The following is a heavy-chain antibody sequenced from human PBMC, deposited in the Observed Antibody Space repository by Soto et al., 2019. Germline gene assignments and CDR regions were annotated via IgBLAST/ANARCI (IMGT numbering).Heavy chain of an antibody. CDR3: VKDWTGDTCPCMDV. J-gene: IGHJ6*01. D-gene: IGHD2-8*02. CDR2: ISGSDDST. V-gene: IGHV3-23*01. CDR1: GFTFNNYA. Sequence: EVQLLESGGGLVQPGGSLRLSCAASGFTFNNYAMTWVRQAPGKGMEWVSNISGSDDSTYYAVSVKGRLTISRDNSKNALYLQMSSLRAEDTALHYCVKDWTGDTCPCMDVWGQGTRVTVSS.